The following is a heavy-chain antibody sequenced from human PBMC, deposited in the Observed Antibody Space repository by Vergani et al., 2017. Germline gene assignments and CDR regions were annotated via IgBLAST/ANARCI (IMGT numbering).Heavy chain of an antibody. CDR2: ISYDGSNK. CDR3: AKDKKWELHPRATPFDY. D-gene: IGHD1-26*01. Sequence: QVQLVESGGGVVQPGRSLRLSCAASGFTFSSYGMHWVRQAPGKGLEWVAVISYDGSNKYYADSVKGRFTISRDNSKNTLYLQMNSLRAEDTAVYYCAKDKKWELHPRATPFDYWGQGTLVTVSS. CDR1: GFTFSSYG. J-gene: IGHJ4*02. V-gene: IGHV3-30*18.